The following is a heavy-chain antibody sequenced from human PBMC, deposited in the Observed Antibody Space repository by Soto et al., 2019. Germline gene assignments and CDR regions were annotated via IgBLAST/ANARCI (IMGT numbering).Heavy chain of an antibody. Sequence: GASVKVSCKASGGTFSSYAISWVRQAPGQGLEWMGGIIPIFGTANYAQKFQGRVTITADESTSTAYMELSSLRSEDTAVYYCARDLNYDFWSGYYHNYYYYGMDVWGQGTTVTVSS. CDR1: GGTFSSYA. CDR3: ARDLNYDFWSGYYHNYYYYGMDV. CDR2: IIPIFGTA. J-gene: IGHJ6*02. V-gene: IGHV1-69*13. D-gene: IGHD3-3*01.